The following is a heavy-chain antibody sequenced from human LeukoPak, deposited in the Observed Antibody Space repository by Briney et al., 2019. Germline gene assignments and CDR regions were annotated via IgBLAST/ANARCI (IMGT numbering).Heavy chain of an antibody. CDR2: IYHSGST. J-gene: IGHJ3*02. CDR3: ASYCSGGSCYARDAFDI. D-gene: IGHD2-15*01. V-gene: IGHV4-30-2*01. CDR1: GGSISSGGYY. Sequence: SQTLSLTCTVSGGSISSGGYYWSWIRQPPGKGLEWIGYIYHSGSTYYNPSLKSRVTISVDRSKNQFSLKLSSVTAADTAVYYCASYCSGGSCYARDAFDIWGQGTMVTVSS.